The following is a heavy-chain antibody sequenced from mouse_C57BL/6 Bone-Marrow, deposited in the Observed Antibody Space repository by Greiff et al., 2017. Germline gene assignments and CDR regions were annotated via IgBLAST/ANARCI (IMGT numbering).Heavy chain of an antibody. CDR3: TRRRHYFDY. V-gene: IGHV1-15*01. Sequence: QVKLQQSGAELVRPGASVTLSCKASGYTFTDYEMHWVKQTPVHGLEWIGAIDPETGGTAYNQKFKGKAILTADKSSSTAYMELRSLTSEDSAVYYCTRRRHYFDYWGQGTTLTVSS. J-gene: IGHJ2*01. CDR1: GYTFTDYE. CDR2: IDPETGGT.